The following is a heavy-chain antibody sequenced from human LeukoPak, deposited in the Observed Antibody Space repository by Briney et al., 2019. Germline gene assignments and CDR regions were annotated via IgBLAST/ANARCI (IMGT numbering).Heavy chain of an antibody. Sequence: GASVKVSCKASGYTFTSYYMHWVRQAPGQGLEWMGWIDRSTGTKYAQKFQGRVTMTRDTSISTAYMELNRLTSDDTAVYFCAREYSQSYTPLSPWGQGTLVTVSS. V-gene: IGHV1-2*02. J-gene: IGHJ5*02. D-gene: IGHD3-10*01. CDR2: IDRSTGT. CDR1: GYTFTSYY. CDR3: AREYSQSYTPLSP.